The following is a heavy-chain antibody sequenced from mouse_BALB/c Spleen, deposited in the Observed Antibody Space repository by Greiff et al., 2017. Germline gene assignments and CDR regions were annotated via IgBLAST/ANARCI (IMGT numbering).Heavy chain of an antibody. V-gene: IGHV14-3*02. D-gene: IGHD2-2*01. CDR1: GYTFTEYI. CDR3: ARGGYGGPLYAMDY. CDR2: IDPANGNT. J-gene: IGHJ4*01. Sequence: EVQLQQSGAGLVKPGASVKLSCKASGYTFTEYIIHWVKQRSEQGLEWIGRIDPANGNTKYDPKFQGKATITADTSSNTAYLQLSSLTSEDTAVYYCARGGYGGPLYAMDYWGQGTSVTVSS.